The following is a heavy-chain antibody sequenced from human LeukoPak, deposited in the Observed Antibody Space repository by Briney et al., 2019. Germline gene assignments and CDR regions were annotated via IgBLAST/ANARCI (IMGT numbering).Heavy chain of an antibody. Sequence: GASVKVSCKASGGTFSSYAISWVRQAPGQGLEWMGRIIPIFGIANYAQKFQGRVTITADKSTSTAYMELSNLRSEDTAVYYCARDAYCSGGSCLPHAFDYWGQGTLVTVSS. V-gene: IGHV1-69*04. D-gene: IGHD2-15*01. CDR1: GGTFSSYA. J-gene: IGHJ4*02. CDR3: ARDAYCSGGSCLPHAFDY. CDR2: IIPIFGIA.